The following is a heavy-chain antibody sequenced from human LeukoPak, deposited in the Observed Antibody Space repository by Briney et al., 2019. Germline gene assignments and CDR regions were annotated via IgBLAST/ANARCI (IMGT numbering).Heavy chain of an antibody. Sequence: ASVKVSCKASGGTFISYAISWVRQAPGQGLEWMGGIIPIFGTANYAQKFQGRVTITADESTSTAYMELSSLRSEDTAVYYCAKAVWNYYYGMDVWGQGTTVTVSS. CDR1: GGTFISYA. CDR2: IIPIFGTA. J-gene: IGHJ6*02. D-gene: IGHD3-16*01. CDR3: AKAVWNYYYGMDV. V-gene: IGHV1-69*13.